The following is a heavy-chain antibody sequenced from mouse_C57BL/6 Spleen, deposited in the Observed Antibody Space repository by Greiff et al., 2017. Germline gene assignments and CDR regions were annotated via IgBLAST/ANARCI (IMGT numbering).Heavy chain of an antibody. V-gene: IGHV1-15*01. CDR2: IDPETGGT. J-gene: IGHJ2*01. Sequence: QVQLQQSGAELVRPGASVTLSCKASGYTFTDYEMHWVKQTPVHGLEWIGAIDPETGGTAYNQKFKGKAILTADKSSSTAYMELRSLTSEDSAVYYCTWAGVTTNYFDYWGQGTTLTVSS. D-gene: IGHD2-2*01. CDR3: TWAGVTTNYFDY. CDR1: GYTFTDYE.